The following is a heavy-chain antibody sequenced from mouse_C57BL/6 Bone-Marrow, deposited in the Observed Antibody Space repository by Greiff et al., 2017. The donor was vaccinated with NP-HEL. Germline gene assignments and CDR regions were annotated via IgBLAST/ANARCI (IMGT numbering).Heavy chain of an antibody. CDR2: ISNLAYSI. CDR3: ARLDDGYYAFAY. Sequence: EVKLMESGGGLVQPGGSLKLSCAASGFTFSDYGMAWVRQAPRKGPEWVAFISNLAYSIYYADTVTGRFPISRENAKNTLYLEMSSLRSEDTAMYYGARLDDGYYAFAYWGQGTLVTVSA. J-gene: IGHJ3*01. V-gene: IGHV5-15*01. CDR1: GFTFSDYG. D-gene: IGHD2-3*01.